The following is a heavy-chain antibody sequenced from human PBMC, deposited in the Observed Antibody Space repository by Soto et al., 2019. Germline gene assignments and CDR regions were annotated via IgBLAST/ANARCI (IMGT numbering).Heavy chain of an antibody. Sequence: SETLSVTCILSVGSISDDSYWSWIRQTPGKGLEWIGYIYHTGNTYYNPSLRSRVSISVDKSKSQFSLKLISVTAADTAVYFCARDEYQLLSSVSWFDS. J-gene: IGHJ5*01. CDR3: ARDEYQLLSSVSWFDS. D-gene: IGHD2-2*01. V-gene: IGHV4-30-4*01. CDR1: VGSISDDSY. CDR2: IYHTGNT.